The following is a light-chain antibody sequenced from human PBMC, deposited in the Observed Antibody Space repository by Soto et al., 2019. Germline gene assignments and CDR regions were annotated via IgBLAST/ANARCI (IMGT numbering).Light chain of an antibody. V-gene: IGLV2-14*01. J-gene: IGLJ2*01. CDR3: SSYTSTSTLVV. CDR1: SSDIGGYDY. CDR2: DVT. Sequence: QSVLTQPASVSGSPGQSITISCTGTSSDIGGYDYVYWYQQYPGKVPKLMIYDVTNRASGVPSRFSASKSGDTASLTISGLQAEDEADYYCSSYTSTSTLVVFGGGTKVTVL.